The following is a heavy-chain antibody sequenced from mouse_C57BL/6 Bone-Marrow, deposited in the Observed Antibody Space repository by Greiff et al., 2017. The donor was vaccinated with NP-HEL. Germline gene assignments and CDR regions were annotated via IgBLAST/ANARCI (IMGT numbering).Heavy chain of an antibody. D-gene: IGHD2-3*01. V-gene: IGHV5-9-1*02. J-gene: IGHJ3*01. CDR3: TRGGGGYYPFAY. CDR1: GFTFSSYA. CDR2: ISSGGDYI. Sequence: EVQRVESGEGLVKPGGSLKLSCAASGFTFSSYAMSWVRQTPEKRLEWVAYISSGGDYIYYADTVKGRFTISRDNARNTLYLQRSSLKSEDTAMYYCTRGGGGYYPFAYWGQGTLVTVSA.